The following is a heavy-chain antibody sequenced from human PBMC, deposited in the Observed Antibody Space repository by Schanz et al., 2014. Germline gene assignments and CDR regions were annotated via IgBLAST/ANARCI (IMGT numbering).Heavy chain of an antibody. CDR3: ARSAGRDFWSGYYTRFDY. CDR2: ISVYTGNT. Sequence: QIQLVQSGPEVKKPGASVKVSCKASGYTFTSYGISWVRQAPGQGLEWVGWISVYTGNTKYGQKVQGRVTMTADTSTNTAYMEQRSLRSDDAAVDYCARSAGRDFWSGYYTRFDYWGQGTLVTVSS. J-gene: IGHJ4*02. CDR1: GYTFTSYG. V-gene: IGHV1-18*01. D-gene: IGHD3-3*01.